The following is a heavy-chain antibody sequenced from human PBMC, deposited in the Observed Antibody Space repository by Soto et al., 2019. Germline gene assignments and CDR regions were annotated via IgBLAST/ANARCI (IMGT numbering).Heavy chain of an antibody. Sequence: GGSLRLSCAASGFTFSRFAMHWLRQAPGKGLEWVAVISYDGSDKYYADSVKGRFTISRDNFKNTLYLQMNSPRVEDTAVYYCARGKDYYDSPGYHFDYWGQETLVTVSS. V-gene: IGHV3-30-3*01. J-gene: IGHJ4*02. CDR2: ISYDGSDK. CDR3: ARGKDYYDSPGYHFDY. CDR1: GFTFSRFA. D-gene: IGHD3-22*01.